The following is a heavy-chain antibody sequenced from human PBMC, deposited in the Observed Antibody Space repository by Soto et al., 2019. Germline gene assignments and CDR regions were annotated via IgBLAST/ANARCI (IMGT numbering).Heavy chain of an antibody. CDR3: ARLGGYCSSTSCQLYYYYGMDV. J-gene: IGHJ6*02. CDR1: GGTFSSYA. V-gene: IGHV1-69*01. CDR2: IIPIFGTA. D-gene: IGHD2-2*01. Sequence: QVQLVQSGAEVKKPGSSVKVSCKASGGTFSSYAISWVRQAPGQGLEWMGGIIPIFGTANYAQKFQGRVTITADESTSTAYMELRSLRSEDTAVYYCARLGGYCSSTSCQLYYYYGMDVWGQGTTVTVSS.